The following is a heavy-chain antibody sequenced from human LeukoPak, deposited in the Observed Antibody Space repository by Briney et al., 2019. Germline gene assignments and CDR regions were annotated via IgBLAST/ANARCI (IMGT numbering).Heavy chain of an antibody. V-gene: IGHV1-2*02. CDR1: GYTFTGYY. CDR3: ARGIYSSGWYYFDY. D-gene: IGHD6-19*01. J-gene: IGHJ4*02. Sequence: GASVKVSCKASGYTFTGYYMHWVRQAPGQGLEWMGWINPHSGGTNYAQKFQGRVTMTRDTSISTAYMELSRLRSDDTAVYYCARGIYSSGWYYFDYWGQGTLVTVSS. CDR2: INPHSGGT.